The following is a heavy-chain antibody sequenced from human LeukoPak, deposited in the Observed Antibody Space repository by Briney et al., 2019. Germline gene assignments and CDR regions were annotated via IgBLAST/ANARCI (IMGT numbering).Heavy chain of an antibody. J-gene: IGHJ6*02. V-gene: IGHV1-69*13. CDR1: GNSISNYA. CDR3: TTRACHAGGCSSSFYYYYGLHF. D-gene: IGHD3-16*01. CDR2: IIPIFGTA. Sequence: SVKVSCEASGNSISNYAVSWVRQAPGQGFEWMGGIIPIFGTADYAQKFQGRVTITADQSTSTTYMALSSLKSEDTATYYCTTRACHAGGCSSSFYYYYGLHFWGQGTTVSVSS.